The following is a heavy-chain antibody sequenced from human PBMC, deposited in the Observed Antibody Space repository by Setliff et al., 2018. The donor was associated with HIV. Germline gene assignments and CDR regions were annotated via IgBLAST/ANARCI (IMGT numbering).Heavy chain of an antibody. V-gene: IGHV1-24*01. D-gene: IGHD2-15*01. Sequence: ASVKVSCKVSGYIPTASSMHWVRQAPGKGLEWMGGFYPEDGTTIHAQNFQGRVTMTEATSSYTAYMELASLRSEDTAVYYCVTGVVSALFDWWGQGTLVTVSS. CDR3: VTGVVSALFDW. J-gene: IGHJ4*02. CDR1: GYIPTASS. CDR2: FYPEDGTT.